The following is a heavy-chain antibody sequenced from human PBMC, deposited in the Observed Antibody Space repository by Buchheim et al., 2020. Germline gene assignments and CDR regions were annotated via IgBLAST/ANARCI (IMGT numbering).Heavy chain of an antibody. CDR2: IYYSGST. CDR3: ARVKEWELLTVSYYYYMDV. D-gene: IGHD1-26*01. J-gene: IGHJ6*03. V-gene: IGHV4-59*01. CDR1: GGSINSYY. Sequence: QVQLQESGPGLVKSSETLSLTCTVSGGSINSYYWSWIRQPPGKGLEWIGYIYYSGSTNYNPSLKGRVTISVDTSKNQFSLKLDSVAAADTAVYYCARVKEWELLTVSYYYYMDVWGKGTT.